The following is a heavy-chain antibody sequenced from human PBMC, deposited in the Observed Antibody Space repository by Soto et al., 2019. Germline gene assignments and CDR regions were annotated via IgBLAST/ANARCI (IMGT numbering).Heavy chain of an antibody. CDR2: TIPMFGTT. Sequence: QVQLVQSGAEVKKPESSVRVSCKASGGTFNSYAITWVRQAPGQGLEWMGGTIPMFGTTNYAEKFQGRVTITAEESPNTAYMELSSLRSEDTAVYYCTRCGIRYHSIGYYLGIDGMDVWGQGTTVIVSS. J-gene: IGHJ6*02. D-gene: IGHD3-22*01. V-gene: IGHV1-69*12. CDR1: GGTFNSYA. CDR3: TRCGIRYHSIGYYLGIDGMDV.